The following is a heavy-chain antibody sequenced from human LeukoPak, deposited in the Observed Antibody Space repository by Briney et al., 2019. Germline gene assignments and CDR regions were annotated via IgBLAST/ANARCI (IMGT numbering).Heavy chain of an antibody. CDR3: ANIPNLFGPDY. CDR1: GFTFSSYA. D-gene: IGHD3-16*01. CDR2: ISYDGSNK. J-gene: IGHJ4*02. V-gene: IGHV3-30-3*01. Sequence: GGSLRLSCAASGFTFSSYAMHWVRQAPGKGLEWVAVISYDGSNKYYADSVKGRFTISRDNSKNTLYLQMNSLRAEDTAVYYCANIPNLFGPDYWGQGSLVTVSS.